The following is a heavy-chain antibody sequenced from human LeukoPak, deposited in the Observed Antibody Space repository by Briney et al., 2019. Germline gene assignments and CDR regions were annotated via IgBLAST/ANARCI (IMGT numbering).Heavy chain of an antibody. J-gene: IGHJ4*02. Sequence: SGTLSLTCGISGGSISTTNWWTWVRQPPGEGLEWVGEVHLSGRTHYNPSLESRVTMSVDMSENHISLRLTSVTAADTAVYYCAREGGPYRPLDYSGQGTLVTVSS. CDR2: VHLSGRT. V-gene: IGHV4-4*02. CDR3: AREGGPYRPLDY. CDR1: GGSISTTNW.